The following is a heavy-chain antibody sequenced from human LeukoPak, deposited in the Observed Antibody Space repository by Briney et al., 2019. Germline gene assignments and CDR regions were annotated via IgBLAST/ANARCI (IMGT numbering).Heavy chain of an antibody. Sequence: ASVKVSCKVSGNTLTDLSIHWVRQAPEKGHDWMGGFDPEDAEVIYAEKFQDRVTMTEDPSTDTAYLELSSLRSEDTAVYYCAAEGQWSLVHYFNSWGQGTLVTVSS. D-gene: IGHD2-15*01. J-gene: IGHJ4*02. CDR2: FDPEDAEV. CDR3: AAEGQWSLVHYFNS. V-gene: IGHV1-24*01. CDR1: GNTLTDLS.